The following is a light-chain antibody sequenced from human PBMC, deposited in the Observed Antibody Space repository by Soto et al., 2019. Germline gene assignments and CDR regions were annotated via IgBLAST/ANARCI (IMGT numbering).Light chain of an antibody. V-gene: IGLV3-21*02. CDR1: NIGSKS. Sequence: SYELTQPPSVSVAPGQTARITCGGTNIGSKSVHWYQQKPGQAPVLVVYDDSDRPSGIPERFSGSNSGNTATLTISRVEAGDEADYYCQVWDSSSDHSWVFGGGTQLTVL. CDR2: DDS. CDR3: QVWDSSSDHSWV. J-gene: IGLJ3*02.